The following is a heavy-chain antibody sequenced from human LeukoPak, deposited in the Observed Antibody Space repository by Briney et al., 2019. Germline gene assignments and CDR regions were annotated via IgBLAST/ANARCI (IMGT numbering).Heavy chain of an antibody. D-gene: IGHD6-13*01. CDR3: ARGLSIAAAGTGYAFDI. Sequence: SETLSLTCAVYGGSFSGYCWSWIRQPPGKGLEWIGEINHSGSTNYNPSLKSRVTMSVDTSKNQFSLKVSSVTAAATAVYYCARGLSIAAAGTGYAFDIWGQGTMVTVSS. J-gene: IGHJ3*02. V-gene: IGHV4-34*01. CDR1: GGSFSGYC. CDR2: INHSGST.